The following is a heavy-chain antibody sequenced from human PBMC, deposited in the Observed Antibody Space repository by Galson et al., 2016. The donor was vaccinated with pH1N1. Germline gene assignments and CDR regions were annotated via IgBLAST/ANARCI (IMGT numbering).Heavy chain of an antibody. D-gene: IGHD6-25*01. CDR3: ASGGSTSFDY. V-gene: IGHV3-48*04. J-gene: IGHJ4*02. CDR2: MNINGNTM. CDR1: GFAFGEYS. Sequence: SLRLSCAASGFAFGEYSANWVRQTPGKRLEWLAYMNINGNTMYYADSVKGRFTMSRDNAKNLLFLQMNSLKTEDTATYYCASGGSTSFDYWGQGTLVTVSS.